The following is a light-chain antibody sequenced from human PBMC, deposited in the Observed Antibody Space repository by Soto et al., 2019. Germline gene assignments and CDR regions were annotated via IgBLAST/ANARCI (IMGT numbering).Light chain of an antibody. J-gene: IGLJ1*01. Sequence: QSVLTQSPSASASLGASVKLTCTLSSGHSNYAIAWHQQQPEKGPRYLMKVNSDGSHRKGDGIPDRFSCSSSGAQRYLTISSLQSEDEADYYCQTWGTGIRVFGTGTKLTVL. V-gene: IGLV4-69*01. CDR3: QTWGTGIRV. CDR2: VNSDGSH. CDR1: SGHSNYA.